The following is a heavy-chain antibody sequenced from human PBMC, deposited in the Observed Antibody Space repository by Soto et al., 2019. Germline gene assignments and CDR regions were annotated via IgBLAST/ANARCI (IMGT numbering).Heavy chain of an antibody. V-gene: IGHV4-38-2*02. J-gene: IGHJ4*02. CDR3: AREYYDILTGYYIDY. Sequence: TLSLTCAVSGESISSGYYWGWIRQPPGKGLEWIGSIYHSGSTYYNPSLKSRVTISVDTSKNQFSLKLSSVTAADTAVYYCAREYYDILTGYYIDYWGQGTLVTVSS. CDR1: GESISSGYY. CDR2: IYHSGST. D-gene: IGHD3-9*01.